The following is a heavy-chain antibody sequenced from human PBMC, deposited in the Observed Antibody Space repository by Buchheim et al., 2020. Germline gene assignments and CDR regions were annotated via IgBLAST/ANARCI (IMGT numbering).Heavy chain of an antibody. Sequence: EMQLVESGGGLIQPGGSLRLSCAASGFTFSRFWMHWVRQAPGKGLVWVSRIDEYGTITNYADSVKGRFTISRDNARNTLYLPMNSLRVEDTAVYYCVRDLVGGSDYWGQGIL. V-gene: IGHV3-74*01. D-gene: IGHD6-25*01. CDR1: GFTFSRFW. J-gene: IGHJ4*02. CDR2: IDEYGTIT. CDR3: VRDLVGGSDY.